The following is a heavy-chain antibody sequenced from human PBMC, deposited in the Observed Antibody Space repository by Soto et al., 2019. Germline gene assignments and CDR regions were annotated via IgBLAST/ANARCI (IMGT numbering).Heavy chain of an antibody. CDR1: GYTFTSYG. V-gene: IGHV1-18*01. J-gene: IGHJ5*02. D-gene: IGHD6-13*01. Sequence: QVQLVQSGAEVKKPEASVKVSCKASGYTFTSYGISWVRQAPGQGLEWMGWISAYNGNTNYAQKLQGRVTMTTDTSTSTAYMELRSLRSDDTAVYYCARAVDCSSWPWPLAFDPWGQGTLVTVSS. CDR3: ARAVDCSSWPWPLAFDP. CDR2: ISAYNGNT.